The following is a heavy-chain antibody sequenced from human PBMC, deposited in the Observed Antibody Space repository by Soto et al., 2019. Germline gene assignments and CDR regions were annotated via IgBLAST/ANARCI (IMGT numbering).Heavy chain of an antibody. J-gene: IGHJ1*01. V-gene: IGHV3-66*01. CDR1: GFTVSSNY. CDR3: ARSITFGGLTL. Sequence: GGSLRLSCAASGFTVSSNYMSWVRQAPGKGLEWVSVIYSGGSTYYSDSVKGRFSISRDNSKNTLYLQMNSLRAEDTAVYYCARSITFGGLTLWGLVTLVSVSS. CDR2: IYSGGST. D-gene: IGHD3-16*01.